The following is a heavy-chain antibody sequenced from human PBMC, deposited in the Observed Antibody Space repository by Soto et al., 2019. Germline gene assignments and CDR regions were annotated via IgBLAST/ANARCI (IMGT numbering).Heavy chain of an antibody. D-gene: IGHD3-3*01. J-gene: IGHJ6*02. V-gene: IGHV3-23*01. CDR1: GFTFSSYA. CDR2: ISGSGGST. Sequence: GGSLRLSCAASGFTFSSYAMSWVRQAPGKGLEWVSAISGSGGSTYYADSVKGRFTISRDNSKNTLYLQMNSLRAEDTAVYYCAKGGILRFLEWLPPSLDVWGQGTTVTVSS. CDR3: AKGGILRFLEWLPPSLDV.